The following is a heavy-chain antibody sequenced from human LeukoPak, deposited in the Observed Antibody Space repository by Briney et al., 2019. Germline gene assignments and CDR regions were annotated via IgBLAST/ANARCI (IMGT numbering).Heavy chain of an antibody. CDR3: ARHEPQYYYDSSGYRY. Sequence: GESLKISCKGSGYSFTSYWIGWVRQMPGKGLEGMGIIYPGDSDTRYSPSFQGQVTISADKSISTAYLQWSSLKASDTAMNYCARHEPQYYYDSSGYRYWGQGTLVTVSS. CDR2: IYPGDSDT. D-gene: IGHD3-22*01. CDR1: GYSFTSYW. J-gene: IGHJ4*02. V-gene: IGHV5-51*01.